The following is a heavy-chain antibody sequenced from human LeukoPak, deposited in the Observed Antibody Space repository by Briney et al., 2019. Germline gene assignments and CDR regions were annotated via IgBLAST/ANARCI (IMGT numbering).Heavy chain of an antibody. CDR3: ARDTYKYSSSLGWFDP. CDR1: GVSISSYY. V-gene: IGHV4-4*07. J-gene: IGHJ5*02. CDR2: ISTSGST. Sequence: SETLSLTCTVSGVSISSYYWSWIRQPAGKGLEWIGRISTSGSTNYNPSLKSRVTMSVDTSKNQFSLKLSSVTAADTAVYYCARDTYKYSSSLGWFDPWGQGTLVTVSS. D-gene: IGHD6-13*01.